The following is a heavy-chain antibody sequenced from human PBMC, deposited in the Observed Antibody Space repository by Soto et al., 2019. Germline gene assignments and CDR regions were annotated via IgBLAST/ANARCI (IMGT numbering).Heavy chain of an antibody. CDR3: ARPQTGDSRQHQRLNPYDAFDI. Sequence: QVQLQQWGAGLLKPSETLSLTCAVYGGSFSGYYWSWIRQPPGKGLEWIGEINHSGSTNYNPSLKXXXTTPVDTSTNXXSXKXXSVTAADTAVYYCARPQTGDSRQHQRLNPYDAFDIWGQGTMVTVSS. J-gene: IGHJ3*02. V-gene: IGHV4-34*01. D-gene: IGHD3-22*01. CDR2: INHSGST. CDR1: GGSFSGYY.